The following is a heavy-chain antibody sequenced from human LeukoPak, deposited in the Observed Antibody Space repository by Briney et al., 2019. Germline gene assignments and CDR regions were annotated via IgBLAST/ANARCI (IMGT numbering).Heavy chain of an antibody. CDR3: ARDCSGGSCYGAFDI. CDR2: IYDSGST. D-gene: IGHD2-15*01. V-gene: IGHV4-30-4*01. CDR1: GASIRSGDYY. Sequence: SETLSLTCTVSGASIRSGDYYWSWIRQPPGKGLEWIEYIYDSGSTYYNPSLKSRITISVDTSENRFSLKLSSVTATDTAVYYCARDCSGGSCYGAFDIWGQGTMVTVSS. J-gene: IGHJ3*02.